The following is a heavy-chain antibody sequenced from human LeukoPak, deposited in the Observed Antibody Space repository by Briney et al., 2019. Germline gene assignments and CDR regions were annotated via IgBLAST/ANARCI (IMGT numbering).Heavy chain of an antibody. J-gene: IGHJ4*02. V-gene: IGHV3-30*18. D-gene: IGHD6-13*01. CDR3: AKPRTYSGSWYFDH. CDR2: ISSNGRDK. CDR1: GFTFSTYS. Sequence: GGSLRLSCAASGFTFSTYSMHWVRQAPGKGLEWVAVISSNGRDKYYTDSAKGRFTMSRDNSKNTVDLQMNSVRAEDTAVYFCAKPRTYSGSWYFDHWGQGTLVTVSS.